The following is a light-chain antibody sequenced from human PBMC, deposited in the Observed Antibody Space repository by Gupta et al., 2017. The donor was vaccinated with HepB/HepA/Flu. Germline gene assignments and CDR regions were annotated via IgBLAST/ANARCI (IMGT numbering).Light chain of an antibody. CDR1: NIGFKS. V-gene: IGLV3-21*03. J-gene: IGLJ2*01. Sequence: SYVLTQTPSVSVAPGKTPTISCGGKNIGFKSVHWYQQKPGQAPLLVLYDDTDRPSGIPERFSGSNSGDTATLSISRVEAGDEADYYCQVWDTTPDHHVVFGGGTKLSVL. CDR3: QVWDTTPDHHVV. CDR2: DDT.